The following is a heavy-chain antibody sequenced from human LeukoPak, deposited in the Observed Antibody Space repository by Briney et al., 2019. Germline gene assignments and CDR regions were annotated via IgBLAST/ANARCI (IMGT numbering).Heavy chain of an antibody. CDR2: VYPRDSDI. J-gene: IGHJ4*02. D-gene: IGHD2-21*01. V-gene: IGHV5-51*01. Sequence: GESLKISCKTSGYIFLNYWIAWVRQVPGKGLEWMGSVYPRDSDIRDSPSFQGQVTVSADKSISTAYLQWSSLKASDTALYYCARHFSLVSEFDYWGEGTPVTVSS. CDR3: ARHFSLVSEFDY. CDR1: GYIFLNYW.